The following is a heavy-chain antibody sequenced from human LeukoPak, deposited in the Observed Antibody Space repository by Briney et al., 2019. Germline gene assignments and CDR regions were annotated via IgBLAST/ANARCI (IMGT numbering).Heavy chain of an antibody. CDR1: GFTFSSYA. Sequence: GGSLRLSCAASGFTFSSYAMHWVRQAPGKGLEWVAVISYDGSNKYYADSVKGRFTISRDNSKNTLYLQMNSLRAEDTAVYYCARGSGSGWYYGIDYWGQGTLVTVSS. CDR3: ARGSGSGWYYGIDY. V-gene: IGHV3-30-3*01. CDR2: ISYDGSNK. J-gene: IGHJ4*02. D-gene: IGHD6-19*01.